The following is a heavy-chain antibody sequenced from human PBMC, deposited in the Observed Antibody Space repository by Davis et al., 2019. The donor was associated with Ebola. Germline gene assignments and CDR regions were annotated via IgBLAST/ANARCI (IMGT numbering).Heavy chain of an antibody. V-gene: IGHV5-51*01. CDR2: IYPGDSDT. J-gene: IGHJ6*02. Sequence: VESLKISCKCSGYSFTSYWIGRVRQMPGKGLEWMGIIYPGDSDTKYSPSFQGQVTISADKSISTAYLQWSSLKASDTAMYYCARLGGDCSSTSCYIAYGMDVWGQGTTVTVSS. CDR1: GYSFTSYW. CDR3: ARLGGDCSSTSCYIAYGMDV. D-gene: IGHD2-2*02.